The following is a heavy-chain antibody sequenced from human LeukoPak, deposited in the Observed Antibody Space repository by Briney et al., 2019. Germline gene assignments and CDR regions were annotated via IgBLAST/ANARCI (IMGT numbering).Heavy chain of an antibody. Sequence: PGGSLRLSCAASGFTFSSYGMHWVRQAPGEGLEWVAVISYDGSNKYYADSVKGRFTISRDNSKNTLYLQMNSLRAEDTAVHYCAKDRLGTMVRGVIITVQFLFDYWGQGTLVTASS. D-gene: IGHD3-10*01. CDR2: ISYDGSNK. CDR3: AKDRLGTMVRGVIITVQFLFDY. J-gene: IGHJ4*02. V-gene: IGHV3-30*18. CDR1: GFTFSSYG.